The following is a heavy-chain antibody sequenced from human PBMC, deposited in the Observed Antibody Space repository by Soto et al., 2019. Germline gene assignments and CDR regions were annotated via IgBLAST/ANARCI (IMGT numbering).Heavy chain of an antibody. CDR2: IKSRSDGETA. Sequence: EVQLVESGGGLLKPGESLRLSCAASGFPFNSAWMHWVRQAPGKGLEWVGRIKSRSDGETADYAEPVKGSLTISRDDSIVTLYLQINSLKTDDTAVYYCTNQTSRSTYDSFVWWDFELRGRGILVTVSS. J-gene: IGHJ2*01. D-gene: IGHD3-16*01. CDR1: GFPFNSAW. V-gene: IGHV3-15*07. CDR3: TNQTSRSTYDSFVWWDFEL.